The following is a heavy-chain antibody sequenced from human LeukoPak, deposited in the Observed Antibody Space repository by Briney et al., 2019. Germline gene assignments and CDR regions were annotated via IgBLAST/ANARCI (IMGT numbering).Heavy chain of an antibody. CDR3: AKVLGVPAAYLDY. D-gene: IGHD2-2*01. V-gene: IGHV3-23*01. J-gene: IGHJ4*02. CDR2: ISGSGGST. CDR1: GFTFSSYA. Sequence: PGASLRLSYAASGFTFSSYAMSWVRQAPGKGLEWVSAISGSGGSTYYADSVKGRFTISRDNSKNTLYPQMNSLRAEDTAVYYCAKVLGVPAAYLDYWGQGTLVTVSS.